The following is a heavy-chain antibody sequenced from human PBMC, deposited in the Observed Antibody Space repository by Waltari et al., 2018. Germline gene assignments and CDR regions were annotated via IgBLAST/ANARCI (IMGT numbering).Heavy chain of an antibody. Sequence: QVQLQQWGAGLLKPAETLSLTCAVYGGSFTDYWWTWVRQLPGKGLEWIGEINHSGDTNYSPSLRSRLTISLDTSTNQLPLRLNSVTAADTGVYFCARDSEMGAVFDICVQGTVVTVSS. V-gene: IGHV4-34*01. D-gene: IGHD3-16*01. CDR3: ARDSEMGAVFDI. CDR2: INHSGDT. CDR1: GGSFTDYW. J-gene: IGHJ3*02.